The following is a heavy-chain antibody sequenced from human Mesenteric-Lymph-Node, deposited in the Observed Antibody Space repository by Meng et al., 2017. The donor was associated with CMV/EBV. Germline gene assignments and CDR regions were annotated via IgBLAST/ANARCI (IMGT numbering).Heavy chain of an antibody. CDR3: AREGSGSWFGAATFDY. D-gene: IGHD3-10*01. J-gene: IGHJ4*02. V-gene: IGHV4-30-4*08. Sequence: QESGPGLVQPSQTLSLTCTVSGGSISSGDYYWSLIRQPPGKGLEWIGYIYYSGSTYYNPSLKSRVTISVDTSKNQFSLKLSSVTAADTAVYYCAREGSGSWFGAATFDYWGQGTLVTVSS. CDR1: GGSISSGDYY. CDR2: IYYSGST.